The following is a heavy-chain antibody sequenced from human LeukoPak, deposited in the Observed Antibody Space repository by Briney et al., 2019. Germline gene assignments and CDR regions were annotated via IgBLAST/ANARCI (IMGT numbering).Heavy chain of an antibody. CDR1: GGSFSGHY. J-gene: IGHJ4*02. Sequence: SETLSLTCAVYGGSFSGHYWSWIRQPPGKGLEWIGEINHSGSTNYNPSLKSRVTISVDTSKNQFSLRLSSVTAADTGVYYCARGQYRRDYWGQGTLVTVSS. CDR3: ARGQYRRDY. CDR2: INHSGST. D-gene: IGHD2-2*01. V-gene: IGHV4-34*01.